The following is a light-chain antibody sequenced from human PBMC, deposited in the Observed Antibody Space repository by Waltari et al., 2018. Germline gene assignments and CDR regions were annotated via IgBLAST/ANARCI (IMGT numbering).Light chain of an antibody. CDR3: QQYNSYSPRWT. J-gene: IGKJ1*01. CDR1: QSISSW. Sequence: DIQMTQSPSTLSASVGDRATITCRASQSISSWLAWYQQKPGKAHKLLLYKASSLASGVPSRFSGSGSGTEFTLTISSLQPDDFATYYCQQYNSYSPRWTFGQGTKVEIK. V-gene: IGKV1-5*03. CDR2: KAS.